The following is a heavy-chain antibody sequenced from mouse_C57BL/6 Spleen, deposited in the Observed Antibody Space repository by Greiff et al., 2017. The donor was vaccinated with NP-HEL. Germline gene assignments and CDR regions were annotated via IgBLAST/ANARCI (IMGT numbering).Heavy chain of an antibody. CDR2: ISSGSSTI. D-gene: IGHD1-1*01. CDR1: GFTFSDYG. J-gene: IGHJ4*01. V-gene: IGHV5-17*01. Sequence: EVMLVESGGGLVKPGGSLKLSCAASGFTFSDYGMHWVRQAPETGLEWVAYISSGSSTIYYADTVKGRFTISRDNAKNTLFLQMTSLRSADTAMYYCARPRYGSSYVAMDYWGQGTSVTVSS. CDR3: ARPRYGSSYVAMDY.